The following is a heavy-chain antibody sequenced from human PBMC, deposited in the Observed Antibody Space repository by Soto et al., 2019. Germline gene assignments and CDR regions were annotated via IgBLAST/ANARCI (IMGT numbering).Heavy chain of an antibody. CDR3: VKDLYGDYIGAGYYGMDV. CDR2: ISSNGGST. D-gene: IGHD4-17*01. CDR1: GFHISSYS. V-gene: IGHV3-64D*08. Sequence: GGSQRVSCSASGFHISSYSMHWVRKDTGKGLEYVSAISSNGGSTYYADSVKGRFTISRDNSKNTLYLQMSSLRAEDTAVYYCVKDLYGDYIGAGYYGMDVWGQGTTVTVSS. J-gene: IGHJ6*02.